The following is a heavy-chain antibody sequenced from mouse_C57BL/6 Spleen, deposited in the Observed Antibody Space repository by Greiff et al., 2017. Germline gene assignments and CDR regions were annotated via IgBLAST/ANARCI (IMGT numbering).Heavy chain of an antibody. CDR3: ARILITTVVDWYFDV. J-gene: IGHJ1*03. D-gene: IGHD1-1*01. CDR1: GYTFTSYW. CDR2: IDPNSGGT. Sequence: QVQLQQPGAELVKPGASVKLSCKASGYTFTSYWMHWVKQRPGLGLEWIGRIDPNSGGTKYNEKFKSKATLTVDKPSSTAYMQLSSLTSEDSAVYYCARILITTVVDWYFDVWGTGTTVTVSS. V-gene: IGHV1-72*01.